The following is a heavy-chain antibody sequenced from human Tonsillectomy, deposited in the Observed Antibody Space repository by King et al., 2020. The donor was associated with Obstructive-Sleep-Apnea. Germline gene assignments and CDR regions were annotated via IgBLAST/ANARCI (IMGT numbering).Heavy chain of an antibody. V-gene: IGHV4-4*02. CDR3: ARAGAGGSYYFDY. D-gene: IGHD3-10*01. CDR2: IYHSGSS. Sequence: VQLQESGPGLVKPSGTLSLTCAVSGGSISSSNWWSWVRQPPGKGLEWIGEIYHSGSSNYNPSLKSRVTISVDKSKNQFSLQLSSVTAADTAVYYCARAGAGGSYYFDYWGQGTLVTVSS. CDR1: GGSISSSNW. J-gene: IGHJ4*02.